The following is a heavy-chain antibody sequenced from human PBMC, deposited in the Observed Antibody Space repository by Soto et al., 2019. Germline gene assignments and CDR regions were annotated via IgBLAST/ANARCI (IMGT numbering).Heavy chain of an antibody. CDR3: AREGDCSSTSCYRGFYYYYGMDV. CDR2: ISAYNGNT. V-gene: IGHV1-18*04. J-gene: IGHJ6*02. D-gene: IGHD2-2*01. Sequence: DSGRVACKAAGYTFTSYGISWVRQAPGQGLEWMGWISAYNGNTNYAQKLQGRVTMTTDTSTSTAYMELRSLRSDDTAVYYCAREGDCSSTSCYRGFYYYYGMDVWGQGTTVTVSS. CDR1: GYTFTSYG.